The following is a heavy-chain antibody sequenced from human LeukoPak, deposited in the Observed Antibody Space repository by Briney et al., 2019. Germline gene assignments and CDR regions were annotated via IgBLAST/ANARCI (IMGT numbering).Heavy chain of an antibody. CDR2: IYYSGTT. Sequence: SETLSLTCTVSGGSISSYHWSWIQQPPGKGLEWIGYIYYSGTTNYSPSLKSRLTMSVDTSRKQFSLKLSSVTAADTAVYYCARHGPTGSYYFLDYWGQGILVTVSS. D-gene: IGHD3-22*01. V-gene: IGHV4-59*08. CDR1: GGSISSYH. CDR3: ARHGPTGSYYFLDY. J-gene: IGHJ4*02.